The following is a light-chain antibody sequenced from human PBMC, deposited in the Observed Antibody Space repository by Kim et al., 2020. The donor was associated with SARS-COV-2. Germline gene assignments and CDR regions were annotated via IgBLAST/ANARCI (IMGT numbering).Light chain of an antibody. V-gene: IGKV1-5*03. CDR1: QGVSTW. CDR3: QQYDTYSWT. CDR2: NAS. Sequence: DIQMTQSPSTVYASVGDRVTITCRASQGVSTWLAWHQQKPGKAPKVLIYNASSLESGVPSRFSGSGSGTEFTLTISSLQPDDFATYYCQQYDTYSWTFGQGTKVDIK. J-gene: IGKJ1*01.